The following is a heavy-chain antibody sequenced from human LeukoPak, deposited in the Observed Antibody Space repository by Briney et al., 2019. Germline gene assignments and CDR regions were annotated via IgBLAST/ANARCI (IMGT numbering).Heavy chain of an antibody. CDR2: ISSSGNTI. J-gene: IGHJ4*02. CDR1: GGSFSGYY. V-gene: IGHV3-11*04. Sequence: LSLTCAVYGGSFSGYYWSWIRQAPGKGLEWVSYISSSGNTIYYADSVKGRFTISRDNAKNTLYLQMNSLRAEDTAVYYCAKDQLTYYFDSSGYYPLAYWGQGTLVTVSS. CDR3: AKDQLTYYFDSSGYYPLAY. D-gene: IGHD3-22*01.